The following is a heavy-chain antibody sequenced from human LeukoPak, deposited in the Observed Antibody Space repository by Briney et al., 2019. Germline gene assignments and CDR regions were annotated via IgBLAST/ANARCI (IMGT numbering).Heavy chain of an antibody. CDR2: ISQSGST. V-gene: IGHV4-34*01. CDR3: ARATDDEFYLYYGMDV. Sequence: SETLSLTCAVYGGSFSGYYWNWIRQPPGRGLEWIGEISQSGSTNYNLSLKSRITMSVDTSKNQFSLQLRSMTAADTAVYFCARATDDEFYLYYGMDVWGQGTTVTVSS. D-gene: IGHD3-16*01. J-gene: IGHJ6*02. CDR1: GGSFSGYY.